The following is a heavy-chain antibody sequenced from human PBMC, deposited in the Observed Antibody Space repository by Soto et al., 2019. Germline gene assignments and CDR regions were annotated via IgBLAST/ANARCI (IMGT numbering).Heavy chain of an antibody. CDR1: GYTFTSSY. Sequence: ASVKVSCKASGYTFTSSYIHWVRQAPGQGLEWMGIINPSGGSTTYAQKFQGRVTMTRDTSTSTVYMELSSLRSEDTAVYYCARSDFDWLSKARYYFDYWGQGTLVTVSS. CDR2: INPSGGST. V-gene: IGHV1-46*01. J-gene: IGHJ4*02. D-gene: IGHD3-9*01. CDR3: ARSDFDWLSKARYYFDY.